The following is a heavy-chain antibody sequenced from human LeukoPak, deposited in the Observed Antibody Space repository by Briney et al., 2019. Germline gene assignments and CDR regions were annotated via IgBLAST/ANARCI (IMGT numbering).Heavy chain of an antibody. D-gene: IGHD2-2*01. CDR3: ARQCSSTSCYFEFGP. CDR1: GGTFSSYA. J-gene: IGHJ5*02. V-gene: IGHV1-69*04. Sequence: SVTVSCKASGGTFSSYAISWVRQAPGQGLEWMGRIIPIFGIANYAQKFQGRVTITADKSTSTAYMELSSLRSEDTAVYYCARQCSSTSCYFEFGPWGQGTLVTVSS. CDR2: IIPIFGIA.